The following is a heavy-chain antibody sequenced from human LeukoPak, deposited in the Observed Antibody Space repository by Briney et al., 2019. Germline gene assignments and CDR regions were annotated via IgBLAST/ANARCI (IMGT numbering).Heavy chain of an antibody. CDR3: ARDGRWGDQPTGLLWFGESWFDP. J-gene: IGHJ5*02. CDR2: TYYRSKWYN. D-gene: IGHD3-10*01. Sequence: SQTLSLTCAISGDSVSSNSAAWNWIRQSPSRGLEWLGRTYYRSKWYNDYAVSVKSRITINPDTSKNQFSLQLNSVTPEDTAVSYCARDGRWGDQPTGLLWFGESWFDPWGQGTLVTVSS. V-gene: IGHV6-1*01. CDR1: GDSVSSNSAA.